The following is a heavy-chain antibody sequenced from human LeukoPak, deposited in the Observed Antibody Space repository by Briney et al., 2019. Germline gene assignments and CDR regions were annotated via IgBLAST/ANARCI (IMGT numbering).Heavy chain of an antibody. CDR3: ARDMGVAVAFY. CDR1: GYSSTNYG. D-gene: IGHD6-19*01. CDR2: INPNSGGT. Sequence: ASVKVSCKASGYSSTNYGISWVRQAPGQGLEWMGWINPNSGGTNYAQKFQGRVTMTRDTSISTAYMELSRLRSDDTAVYYCARDMGVAVAFYWGQGTLVTASS. V-gene: IGHV1-2*02. J-gene: IGHJ4*02.